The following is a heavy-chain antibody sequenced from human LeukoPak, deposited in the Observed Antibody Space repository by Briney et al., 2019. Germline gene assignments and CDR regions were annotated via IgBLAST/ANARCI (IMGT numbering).Heavy chain of an antibody. CDR2: IYTSGST. Sequence: SETLSLTCTVSGGSISSYYWSWIRQPAGKGLEWIGRIYTSGSTNYNPSLKSRVTMSVDTSKNQFSLKPSSVTAADTAVYYCARDQGVGAMRGYYYYYYMDVWGKGTTVTVSS. CDR3: ARDQGVGAMRGYYYYYYMDV. V-gene: IGHV4-4*07. J-gene: IGHJ6*03. CDR1: GGSISSYY. D-gene: IGHD1-26*01.